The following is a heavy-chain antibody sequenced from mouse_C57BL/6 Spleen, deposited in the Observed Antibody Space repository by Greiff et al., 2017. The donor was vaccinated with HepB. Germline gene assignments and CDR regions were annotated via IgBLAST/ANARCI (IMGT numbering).Heavy chain of an antibody. CDR3: ARGYGVMGYFDY. V-gene: IGHV1-64*01. CDR1: GYTFTSYW. CDR2: IHPNSGST. Sequence: QVQLQQPGAELVKPGASVKLSCKASGYTFTSYWMHWVKQRPGQGLEWIGMIHPNSGSTNYNEKFKSKATLTVDKSSSTAYMQLSSLTSEDSAVYYCARGYGVMGYFDYWGQGTTLTVSS. D-gene: IGHD2-2*01. J-gene: IGHJ2*01.